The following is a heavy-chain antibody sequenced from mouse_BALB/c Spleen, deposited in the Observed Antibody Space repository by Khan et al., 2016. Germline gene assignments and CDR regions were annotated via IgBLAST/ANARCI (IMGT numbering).Heavy chain of an antibody. CDR1: GYTFTNYG. V-gene: IGHV9-3*02. J-gene: IGHJ4*01. CDR2: INTNTGAP. D-gene: IGHD2-10*02. Sequence: QIQLVQSGPELKKPGETVKISCKASGYTFTNYGVHWVKQAPGKGLKWMGWINTNTGAPTYAEEFKGRFAFSLETSASTAFLQLDNLKNEDTATYFCARWYGNYAVDYWGQGTLVTVSS. CDR3: ARWYGNYAVDY.